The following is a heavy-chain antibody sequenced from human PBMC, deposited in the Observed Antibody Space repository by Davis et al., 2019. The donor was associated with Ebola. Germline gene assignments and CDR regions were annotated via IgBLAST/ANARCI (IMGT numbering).Heavy chain of an antibody. D-gene: IGHD2-8*01. CDR3: ARSPIVLMVHVDY. Sequence: GESLKISCAASGFTFSSYSMNWVRQAPGKGLEWVSYISSSGSTIYYADSVKGRFTISRDNAKNSLYLQMNSLRDEDTAVYYCARSPIVLMVHVDYWGQGTLVTVSS. J-gene: IGHJ4*02. CDR2: ISSSGSTI. CDR1: GFTFSSYS. V-gene: IGHV3-48*02.